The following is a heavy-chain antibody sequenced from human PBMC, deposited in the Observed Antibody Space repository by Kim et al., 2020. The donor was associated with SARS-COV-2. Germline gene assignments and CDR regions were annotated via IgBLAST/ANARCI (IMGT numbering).Heavy chain of an antibody. CDR1: GFTFSSYS. D-gene: IGHD1-26*01. CDR2: ISSSISYI. CDR3: ARAEWDPLAFDI. Sequence: GGSLRLSCADSGFTFSSYSMKWVRQAPGKVLEWVSSISSSISYIYYADSVKGRFTISRDNAKNSLYLQINSLRAEDTAVYYCARAEWDPLAFDIWGQGTMVTVSS. V-gene: IGHV3-21*01. J-gene: IGHJ3*02.